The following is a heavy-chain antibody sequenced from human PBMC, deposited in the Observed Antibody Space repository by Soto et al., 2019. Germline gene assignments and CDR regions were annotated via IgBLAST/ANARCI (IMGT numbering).Heavy chain of an antibody. CDR2: IIPILGIA. CDR1: GGTFSSYT. Sequence: QVQLVQSGAEVKKPGSSVKVSCKASGGTFSSYTISWVRQAPGQGLEWMGRIIPILGIANYAQKFQGRVTMTADNSTSTAYMELRSLRSQDTAVYYCAREPADAYGDYAGFDPWGQGTLVTVSS. V-gene: IGHV1-69*08. D-gene: IGHD4-17*01. J-gene: IGHJ5*02. CDR3: AREPADAYGDYAGFDP.